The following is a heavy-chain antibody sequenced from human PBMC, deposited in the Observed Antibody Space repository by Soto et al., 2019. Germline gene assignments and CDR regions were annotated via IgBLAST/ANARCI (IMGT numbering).Heavy chain of an antibody. V-gene: IGHV4-39*01. CDR2: IYYGGSS. J-gene: IGHJ4*02. CDR1: GVSISSSSYY. Sequence: PSETLSLTCAASGVSISSSSYYWGWIRQPPGKGLEWIGTIYYGGSSYSNPSLKSRVTISLDTSKNQFSLTLTSVTAADTAVYYCARHGSYWGQGTLVTVSS. CDR3: ARHGSY.